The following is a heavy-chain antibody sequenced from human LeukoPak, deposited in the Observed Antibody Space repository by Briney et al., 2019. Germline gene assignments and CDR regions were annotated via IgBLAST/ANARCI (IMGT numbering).Heavy chain of an antibody. Sequence: ASVKVSCKVSGYTLTELSMHWVRQAPGKGLEWMGGFDPEDGETIYAQKFQGRVTMTEDTSTDTAYMELSSLRSEDTAVYYCARECPYCSSTSCYFDYWGQGTLVTVSS. J-gene: IGHJ4*02. CDR2: FDPEDGET. D-gene: IGHD2-2*01. CDR1: GYTLTELS. V-gene: IGHV1-24*01. CDR3: ARECPYCSSTSCYFDY.